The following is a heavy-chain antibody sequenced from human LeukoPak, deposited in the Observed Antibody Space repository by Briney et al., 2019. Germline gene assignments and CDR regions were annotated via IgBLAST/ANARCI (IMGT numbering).Heavy chain of an antibody. D-gene: IGHD3-22*01. CDR2: IYTSGST. CDR1: GGSISSGSYY. J-gene: IGHJ6*03. CDR3: ARDYYDPHFYYYYYMDA. Sequence: PSETLSLTCTVSGGSISSGSYYWSWIRQPAGKGLEWIGRIYTSGSTNYNPSLKSRVTISVDTSKNQFSLKLSSVTAADTAVYYCARDYYDPHFYYYYYMDAWGKGTTVTVSS. V-gene: IGHV4-61*02.